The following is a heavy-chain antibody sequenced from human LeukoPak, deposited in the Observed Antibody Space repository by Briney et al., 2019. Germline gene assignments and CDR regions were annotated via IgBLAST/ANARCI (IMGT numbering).Heavy chain of an antibody. D-gene: IGHD3-22*01. Sequence: AGGSLRLSCAASGFTFSDYYMSWIRQAPGKGLEGVSYISSSGSTIYYADSVKGRFTISRDNAKNSLYLQMNSLRAEDTAVYYCARERDYYDSSGYYYAYWGQGTLVTVSS. CDR3: ARERDYYDSSGYYYAY. V-gene: IGHV3-11*01. CDR2: ISSSGSTI. J-gene: IGHJ4*02. CDR1: GFTFSDYY.